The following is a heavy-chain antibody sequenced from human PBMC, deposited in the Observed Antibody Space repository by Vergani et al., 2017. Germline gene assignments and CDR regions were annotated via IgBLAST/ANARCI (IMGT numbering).Heavy chain of an antibody. D-gene: IGHD6-13*01. CDR1: GYTFTGYY. Sequence: QVQLVQSGAEVKKPGSSVKVSCKASGYTFTGYYMHWVRQAPGQGLEWMGWINPNSGGINYAQKFQGRVTMTRDTSISTAYMELSRLRSDDTAVYYCARGGSSSWYSPRSILVYWGQGTLVTVSS. CDR2: INPNSGGI. J-gene: IGHJ4*02. V-gene: IGHV1-2*02. CDR3: ARGGSSSWYSPRSILVY.